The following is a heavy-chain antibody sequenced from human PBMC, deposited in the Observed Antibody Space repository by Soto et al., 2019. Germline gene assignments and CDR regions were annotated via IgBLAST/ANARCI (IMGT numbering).Heavy chain of an antibody. CDR3: ARGGGYQLPSGRFDP. CDR1: GFTFSSYS. D-gene: IGHD2-2*01. CDR2: ISSSSSTI. J-gene: IGHJ5*02. Sequence: EVQLVESGGGLVQPGGSLRLSCAASGFTFSSYSMNWVRQAPGKGLEWVSYISSSSSTIYYADSVKGRFTISRDNAKNSLYLQMNSLRAEDTAVYYFARGGGYQLPSGRFDPWGQGTLVTVSS. V-gene: IGHV3-48*01.